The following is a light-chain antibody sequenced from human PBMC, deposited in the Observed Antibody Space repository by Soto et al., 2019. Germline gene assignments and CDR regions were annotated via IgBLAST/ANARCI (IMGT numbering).Light chain of an antibody. CDR1: QSVSSY. CDR3: QQRSNWYT. J-gene: IGKJ2*01. Sequence: EIVLTQSPATLSLSPGERATLSCRASQSVSSYLAWYQQKPGQAPRLLIYDASSRATGIPARFSGSGSGTDFTLTISSLEPEVFAVYYCQQRSNWYTFGQGTKLEIK. V-gene: IGKV3-11*01. CDR2: DAS.